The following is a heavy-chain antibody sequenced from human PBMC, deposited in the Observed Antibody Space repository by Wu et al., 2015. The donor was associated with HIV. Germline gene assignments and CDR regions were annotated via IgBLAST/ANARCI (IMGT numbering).Heavy chain of an antibody. V-gene: IGHV1-18*01. J-gene: IGHJ6*02. CDR1: GYTFTSYG. CDR2: ISAYNGNT. Sequence: QVQLVQSGAEVKKPGASVKVSCKASGYTFTSYGISWVRQAPGQGPEWMGWISAYNGNTNYAQKLQGRVTMTTDTSTSTAYMELRSLRSDDTAVYYCARDVPRWLVPYYYYGMDVWGQGTTVTVSS. CDR3: ARDVPRWLVPYYYYGMDV. D-gene: IGHD6-19*01.